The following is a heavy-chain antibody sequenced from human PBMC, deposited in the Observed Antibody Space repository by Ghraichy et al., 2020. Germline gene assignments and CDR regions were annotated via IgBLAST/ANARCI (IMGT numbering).Heavy chain of an antibody. D-gene: IGHD3-22*01. Sequence: GGSLRLSCTASGFTFGDYAMSWFRQAPGKGLEWVGFIRSKAYGGTTEYAASVKGRFTISRDDSKSIAYLQMNSLKTEDTAVYYCTRVYYDSSGYLPGQHWGQGTLVTVSS. CDR2: IRSKAYGGTT. CDR1: GFTFGDYA. V-gene: IGHV3-49*03. CDR3: TRVYYDSSGYLPGQH. J-gene: IGHJ1*01.